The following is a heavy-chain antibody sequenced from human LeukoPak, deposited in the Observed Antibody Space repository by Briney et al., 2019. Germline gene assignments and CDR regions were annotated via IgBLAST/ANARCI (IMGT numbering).Heavy chain of an antibody. J-gene: IGHJ6*02. CDR3: AKDLKYVRDFWSGSRPDGMDV. CDR1: GFTFNKYA. D-gene: IGHD3-3*01. V-gene: IGHV3-23*01. Sequence: GGSLRLSCAASGFTFNKYAINWVRQAPGKGLEWVSAISGSGGSTYYADSVKGRFTISRDNSKNTLYLQMNSLRAEDTAVYYCAKDLKYVRDFWSGSRPDGMDVWGQGTTVTVSS. CDR2: ISGSGGST.